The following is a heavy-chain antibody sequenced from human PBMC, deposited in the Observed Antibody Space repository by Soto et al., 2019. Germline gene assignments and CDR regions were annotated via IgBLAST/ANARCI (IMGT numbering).Heavy chain of an antibody. CDR3: AGWGRWLQFGAFDI. CDR1: GGTFSSYA. J-gene: IGHJ3*02. Sequence: SVKVSCKASGGTFSSYAISWVRQAPGQGLEWMGGIIPIFGTANYAQKFQGRVTITADESTSTAYMELSSLRSEDTAVYYCAGWGRWLQFGAFDIWGQGTMVTVSS. CDR2: IIPIFGTA. D-gene: IGHD3-16*01. V-gene: IGHV1-69*13.